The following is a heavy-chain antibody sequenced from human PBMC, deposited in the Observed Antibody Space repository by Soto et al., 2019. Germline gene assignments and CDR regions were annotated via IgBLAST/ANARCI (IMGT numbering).Heavy chain of an antibody. V-gene: IGHV4-39*01. CDR3: ARQRYFDWLLGY. CDR1: GGSISSSSYY. Sequence: SETLSLTCTVSGGSISSSSYYWGWIRQPPGKGLEWIGSIYYSGSTYYNPSLKSRVTISVDTSKNQFSLKLSSVTAADTAVYYCARQRYFDWLLGYWGQGTLVTVSS. D-gene: IGHD3-9*01. J-gene: IGHJ4*02. CDR2: IYYSGST.